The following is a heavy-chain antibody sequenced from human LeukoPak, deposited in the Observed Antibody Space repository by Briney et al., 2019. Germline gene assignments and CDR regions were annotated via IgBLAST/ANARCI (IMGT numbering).Heavy chain of an antibody. J-gene: IGHJ1*01. D-gene: IGHD2-21*02. Sequence: PSETLSLTCTVSGGSLSSYYWSWIRQPAGKGLEWIGRIYTSGSTNYNPSLKSRASISVDTSKNHFSLNLTSVTAADTAVYFYAYCGGDCYAAEYFQEWGQGTLVIVSS. CDR3: AYCGGDCYAAEYFQE. CDR2: IYTSGST. CDR1: GGSLSSYY. V-gene: IGHV4-4*07.